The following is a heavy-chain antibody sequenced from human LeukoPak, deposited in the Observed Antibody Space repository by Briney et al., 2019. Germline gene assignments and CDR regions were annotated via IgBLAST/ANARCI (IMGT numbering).Heavy chain of an antibody. CDR1: GYSFTSNW. D-gene: IGHD2-2*01. J-gene: IGHJ4*02. CDR2: IDPSDSYT. Sequence: GEPLKISYKGSGYSFTSNWISWVRQMPGKGLEWMGRIDPSDSYTNFRPSFQGHVSTSADKSISTAYLQWSSLKASDTAIYYCARHRGYCSTSSCQEFDYWGQGTLVTVSS. CDR3: ARHRGYCSTSSCQEFDY. V-gene: IGHV5-10-1*01.